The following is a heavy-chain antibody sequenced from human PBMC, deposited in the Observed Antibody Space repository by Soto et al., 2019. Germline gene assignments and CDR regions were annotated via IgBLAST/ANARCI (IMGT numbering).Heavy chain of an antibody. CDR1: GYTFTGYY. CDR3: AREEGDGYNRYYYGMDV. J-gene: IGHJ6*02. V-gene: IGHV1-2*02. CDR2: INPNSGGT. Sequence: ASVKVSCKASGYTFTGYYMHCVRQAPGQGLEWMGWINPNSGGTNYAQKFQGRVTMTRDTSISTAYMELSRLRSDDTAVYYCAREEGDGYNRYYYGMDVWGQGTTVTVSS. D-gene: IGHD5-12*01.